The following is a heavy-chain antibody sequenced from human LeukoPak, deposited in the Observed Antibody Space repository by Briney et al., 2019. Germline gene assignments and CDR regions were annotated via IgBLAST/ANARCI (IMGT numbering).Heavy chain of an antibody. Sequence: PSQTLSLTCTVSGGSISSGGYYWSWIRQHPGKGLEWIGYIYYSGSTYYNPSLKSRVTISVDTSKNQFSLKLSSVTAADTAVYYCARGGSYSSSWYFDYWGQGTLVTVSS. D-gene: IGHD6-13*01. V-gene: IGHV4-31*03. CDR2: IYYSGST. J-gene: IGHJ4*02. CDR1: GGSISSGGYY. CDR3: ARGGSYSSSWYFDY.